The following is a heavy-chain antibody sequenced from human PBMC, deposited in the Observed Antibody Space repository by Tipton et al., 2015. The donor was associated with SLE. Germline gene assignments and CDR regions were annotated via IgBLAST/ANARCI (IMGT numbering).Heavy chain of an antibody. Sequence: SLRLSCAASGFTFSDYYMSWIRQAPGKGLEWVSYISSSGSTTYYADSVKGRFTISRDNAKNSLYLQMNSLRAEDTAVYYCARDQHDYVWGSYYAFDIWGQGTMVTVSS. D-gene: IGHD3-16*01. J-gene: IGHJ3*02. V-gene: IGHV3-11*04. CDR3: ARDQHDYVWGSYYAFDI. CDR2: ISSSGSTT. CDR1: GFTFSDYY.